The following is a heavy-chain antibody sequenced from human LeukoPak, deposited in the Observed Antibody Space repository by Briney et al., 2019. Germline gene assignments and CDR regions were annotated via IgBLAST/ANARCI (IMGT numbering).Heavy chain of an antibody. D-gene: IGHD1-26*01. CDR3: ARRRYSGSSQHFDY. CDR2: ISGSGGST. J-gene: IGHJ4*02. Sequence: GGSLRLSCAASGFTFSSYAMSWVRQAPGKGLEWVSAISGSGGSTYYADSVKGRFTISRDNSKNTLYLQMNSLRAEDTAVYYCARRRYSGSSQHFDYWGQGTLVTVSS. V-gene: IGHV3-23*01. CDR1: GFTFSSYA.